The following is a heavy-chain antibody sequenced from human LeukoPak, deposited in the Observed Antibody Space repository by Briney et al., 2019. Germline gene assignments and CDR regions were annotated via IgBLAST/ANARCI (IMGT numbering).Heavy chain of an antibody. CDR3: AKDRAAAGTPSY. CDR1: GFTFSSYA. J-gene: IGHJ4*02. CDR2: ISGSGDST. Sequence: GGSLRLSCAASGFTFSSYAMSGVRQAPGKGLEWVSAISGSGDSTYYADSVKGRFTISRDNSKNTLYLQMNSLRAEDTAVYYCAKDRAAAGTPSYWGQGTLVTVSS. D-gene: IGHD6-13*01. V-gene: IGHV3-23*01.